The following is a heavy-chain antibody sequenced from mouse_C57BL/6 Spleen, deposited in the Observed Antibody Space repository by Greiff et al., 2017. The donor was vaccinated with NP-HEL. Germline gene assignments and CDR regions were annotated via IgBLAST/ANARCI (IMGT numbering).Heavy chain of an antibody. J-gene: IGHJ3*01. CDR3: TRKENAWFAY. Sequence: QVQLQQSGAELVRPGASVTLSCKASGYTFTDYEMHWVKQTPVHGLEWIGAIDPETGGTAYNQKFKGKAILTADKSSSTAYMELRSLTSEDSAVYYCTRKENAWFAYWGQGTLVTVSA. CDR2: IDPETGGT. V-gene: IGHV1-15*01. CDR1: GYTFTDYE.